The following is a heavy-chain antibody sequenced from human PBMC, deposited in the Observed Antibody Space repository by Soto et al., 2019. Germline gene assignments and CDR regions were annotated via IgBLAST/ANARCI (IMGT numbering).Heavy chain of an antibody. D-gene: IGHD2-15*01. CDR2: IYYSGST. J-gene: IGHJ4*02. V-gene: IGHV4-59*01. CDR1: GGSISSYY. Sequence: LSLTCTVSGGSISSYYWSWIRQPPGKGLEWIGYIYYSGSTNYNPSLNSRVTISGDTSKNQFSLKLSSVTAADTAVYYCAGWDDRVVAAIDSWGQGTLVTVSS. CDR3: AGWDDRVVAAIDS.